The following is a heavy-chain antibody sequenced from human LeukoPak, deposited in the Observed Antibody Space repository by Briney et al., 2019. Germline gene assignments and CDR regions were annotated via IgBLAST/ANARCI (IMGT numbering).Heavy chain of an antibody. CDR3: ARGAGYCSSTSCYATYYYYYMDV. Sequence: PSETLSLTCAVYGGSFSGYYWSWIRQPPGKGLEWIGEINHSGSTNYNPSLKSRVTISVDTPKNQFSLKLSSVTAADTAVYYCARGAGYCSSTSCYATYYYYYMDVWGKGTTVTVSS. CDR2: INHSGST. J-gene: IGHJ6*03. CDR1: GGSFSGYY. D-gene: IGHD2-2*01. V-gene: IGHV4-34*01.